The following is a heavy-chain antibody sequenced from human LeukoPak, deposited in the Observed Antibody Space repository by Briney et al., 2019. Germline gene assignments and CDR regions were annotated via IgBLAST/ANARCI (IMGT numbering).Heavy chain of an antibody. V-gene: IGHV1-18*01. J-gene: IGHJ3*02. CDR3: ARGGPAPHRITLIVVASSTDAFDI. CDR1: GYTFTSYG. CDR2: ISAYNGDT. Sequence: ASVKVSCTASGYTFTSYGISWVRQAPGQGLEWMGWISAYNGDTNYAQKLQGRVTMTTDTSTSTAYIELRSLRSDDTAVYYCARGGPAPHRITLIVVASSTDAFDIWGQGTMVTVSS. D-gene: IGHD3-22*01.